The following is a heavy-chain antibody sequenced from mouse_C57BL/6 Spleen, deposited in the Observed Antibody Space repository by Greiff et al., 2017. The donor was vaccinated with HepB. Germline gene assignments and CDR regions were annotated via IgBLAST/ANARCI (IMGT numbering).Heavy chain of an antibody. CDR3: ASPYYSKGNYYAMDY. CDR1: GYTFTSYR. D-gene: IGHD2-5*01. V-gene: IGHV1-72*01. J-gene: IGHJ4*01. CDR2: IDPNSGGT. Sequence: QVQLKQSGAELVKPGASVKLSCKASGYTFTSYRMHWVKQRPGRGLEWIGRIDPNSGGTKYNEKFKSKATLTVDKHSSTAYMQLSSLTSEDSAVYYCASPYYSKGNYYAMDYWGQGTSVTVSS.